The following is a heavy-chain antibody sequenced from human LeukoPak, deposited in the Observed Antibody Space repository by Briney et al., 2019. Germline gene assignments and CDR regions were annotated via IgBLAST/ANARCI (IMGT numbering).Heavy chain of an antibody. D-gene: IGHD3-22*01. J-gene: IGHJ6*02. Sequence: ASVKVSCKASGYTFTSYDINWVRQATGQGLEWMGWMNPNSGNTGYAQKFQDRVTMTRNTSISTGYMELSSLRSEDTAVYYCARGQRGDYYDSSGPIPYYYYYGMDVWGQGTTVTVSS. V-gene: IGHV1-8*01. CDR1: GYTFTSYD. CDR3: ARGQRGDYYDSSGPIPYYYYYGMDV. CDR2: MNPNSGNT.